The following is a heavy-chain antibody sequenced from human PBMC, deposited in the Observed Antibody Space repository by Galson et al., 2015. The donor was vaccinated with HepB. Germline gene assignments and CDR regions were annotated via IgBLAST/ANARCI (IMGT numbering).Heavy chain of an antibody. D-gene: IGHD2-8*01. V-gene: IGHV4-61*02. CDR3: ARGNGRGYYYYMDV. CDR2: IYTSGST. J-gene: IGHJ6*03. Sequence: TLSLTCTVSGGSISSGSYYWSWIRQPAGKGLEWIGRIYTSGSTNYNPSLKSRVTMSVDTSKNQFSLKLSSVTAADTAVYYCARGNGRGYYYYMDVWGKGTTVTVSS. CDR1: GGSISSGSYY.